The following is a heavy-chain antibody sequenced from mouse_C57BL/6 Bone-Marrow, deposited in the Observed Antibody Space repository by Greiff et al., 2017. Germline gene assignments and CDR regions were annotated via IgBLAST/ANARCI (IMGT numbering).Heavy chain of an antibody. CDR3: ARHSFAWFAY. CDR2: INPYNGGT. CDR1: GYTFTDYY. J-gene: IGHJ3*01. V-gene: IGHV1-19*01. Sequence: LQESGPVLVKPGASVKMSCKASGYTFTDYYMNWVKQSHGKSLEWIGVINPYNGGTSYNQKFKGKDTLTVDKSSSTAYMELNSLTSEDSAVYYCARHSFAWFAYWGQGTLVTVSA.